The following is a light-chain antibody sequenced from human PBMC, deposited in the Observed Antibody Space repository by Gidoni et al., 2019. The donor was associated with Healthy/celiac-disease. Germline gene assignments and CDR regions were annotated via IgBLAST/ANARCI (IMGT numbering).Light chain of an antibody. J-gene: IGLJ2*01. Sequence: QSVLTQPPSASGTPGQGVTISCSGSSSNLGSNYVYCYQQLPGTAPKLLIYRNNQRPSGVPDRFSGSKSGTSASLAISGLRSEDEADYYCAAWDDSLSGVVFGGGTKLTVL. V-gene: IGLV1-47*01. CDR2: RNN. CDR3: AAWDDSLSGVV. CDR1: SSNLGSNY.